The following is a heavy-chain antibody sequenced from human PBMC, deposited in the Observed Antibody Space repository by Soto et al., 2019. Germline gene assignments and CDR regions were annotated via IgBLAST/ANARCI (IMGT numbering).Heavy chain of an antibody. V-gene: IGHV4-34*01. D-gene: IGHD2-15*01. CDR3: ARVSGGYCSGGSCYPFDY. Sequence: SETLSLTCAVYSVSFSGYYWTWIRQPPGTGLEWIGEINHSGSTNYNPSLKSRVTISVDTSKNQFSLKLSSVTAADTAVYYCARVSGGYCSGGSCYPFDYWGQGTLVTVSS. CDR2: INHSGST. CDR1: SVSFSGYY. J-gene: IGHJ4*02.